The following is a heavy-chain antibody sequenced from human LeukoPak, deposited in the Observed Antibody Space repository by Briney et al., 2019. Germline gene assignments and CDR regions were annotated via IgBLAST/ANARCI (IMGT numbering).Heavy chain of an antibody. CDR1: GFTFSSYS. D-gene: IGHD3-10*01. Sequence: GGSLRLSCAASGFTFSSYSMNWVRQAPGKGLEWVSSISSSSSYIYYADSVKGRFTISRDNAENSLYLQMNSLRAEDTAVYYCARDMSRDYGSGSGYYYMDVWGKGTTVTVSS. CDR3: ARDMSRDYGSGSGYYYMDV. V-gene: IGHV3-21*01. CDR2: ISSSSSYI. J-gene: IGHJ6*03.